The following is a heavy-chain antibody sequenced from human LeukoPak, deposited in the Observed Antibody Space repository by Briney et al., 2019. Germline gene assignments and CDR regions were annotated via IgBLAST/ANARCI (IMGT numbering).Heavy chain of an antibody. V-gene: IGHV3-30*18. CDR1: GFTFSSYG. D-gene: IGHD3-22*01. J-gene: IGHJ4*02. CDR3: AKEGAEEHDSSGYLKYFDY. CDR2: ISYDGSNK. Sequence: GGSLRLSCAASGFTFSSYGMHWVRQAPGKGLEWAAVISYDGSNKYYADSVKGRFTISRDNSKNTLYLQMNSLRAEDTAVYYCAKEGAEEHDSSGYLKYFDYWGQGTLVTVSS.